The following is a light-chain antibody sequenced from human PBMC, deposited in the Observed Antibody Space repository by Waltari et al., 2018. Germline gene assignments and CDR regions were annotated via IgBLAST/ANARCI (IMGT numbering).Light chain of an antibody. V-gene: IGLV1-44*01. CDR1: DSNIGRNI. CDR2: TND. CDR3: ATWDESLSAVL. Sequence: QSVVTQSPSMSAAPGRTVIISCSGGDSNIGRNIVNWYQQRPAAAPQPLLDTNDYRSSGVPDRFSGSKSGTSASLTISGLQYEDEAAYYCATWDESLSAVLFGGGTKLTVL. J-gene: IGLJ2*01.